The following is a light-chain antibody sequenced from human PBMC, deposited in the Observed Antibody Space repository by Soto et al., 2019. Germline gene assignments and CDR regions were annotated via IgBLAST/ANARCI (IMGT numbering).Light chain of an antibody. CDR1: QSVSNNY. V-gene: IGKV3-20*01. J-gene: IGKJ1*01. Sequence: MVWTDAPGSRCFYTGKRATLTCRASQSVSNNYLAWYQQKPGQAPRLLIYGASNRATGIPDRFSGSGSGTDFTLTISRLEPEDFAVYYCQQYGSSGTFGQGSKADIK. CDR2: GAS. CDR3: QQYGSSGT.